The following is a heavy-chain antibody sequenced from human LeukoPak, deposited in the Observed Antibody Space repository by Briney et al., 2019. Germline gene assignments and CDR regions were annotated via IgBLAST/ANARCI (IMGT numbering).Heavy chain of an antibody. CDR2: INPKSGGT. D-gene: IGHD1-14*01. CDR1: GYTFTGYY. V-gene: IGHV1-2*02. Sequence: ASVKVSCKASGYTFTGYYMHWVQQAPGQGLEWMGWINPKSGGTNYLQKFQGRVTMTRDTSISTAYMEMSRLRSDDTAVYYCARATAENDYWGQGTLVTVSS. J-gene: IGHJ4*02. CDR3: ARATAENDY.